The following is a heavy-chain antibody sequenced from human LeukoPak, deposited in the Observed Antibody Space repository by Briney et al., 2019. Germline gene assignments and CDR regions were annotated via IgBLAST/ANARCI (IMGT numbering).Heavy chain of an antibody. D-gene: IGHD6-19*01. CDR2: IYSGGST. CDR1: GFTVSSNY. Sequence: GGSLTLSCAASGFTVSSNYMSWVRQAPGKGLEWVSVIYSGGSTYYADSVKGRFTISRDNSKNPLYLQMNSLRAEDTAVYYCARTLGVAGSLAPVYYFDYWGQGALVTVSS. CDR3: ARTLGVAGSLAPVYYFDY. V-gene: IGHV3-66*01. J-gene: IGHJ4*02.